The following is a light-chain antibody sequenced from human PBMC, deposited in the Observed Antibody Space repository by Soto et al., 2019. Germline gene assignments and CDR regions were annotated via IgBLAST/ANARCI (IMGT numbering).Light chain of an antibody. V-gene: IGLV2-14*01. CDR1: SSDVGGYNH. J-gene: IGLJ1*01. CDR2: DVS. Sequence: QSALTQPASVSGSPGHSITISCTGTSSDVGGYNHVSWYQQHPGRAPKLMIYDVSNRPSGASNRFSGSKSGSTASLTISALQAEDEAEYYCSSYTSSDTYFFGTGTKVTVL. CDR3: SSYTSSDTYF.